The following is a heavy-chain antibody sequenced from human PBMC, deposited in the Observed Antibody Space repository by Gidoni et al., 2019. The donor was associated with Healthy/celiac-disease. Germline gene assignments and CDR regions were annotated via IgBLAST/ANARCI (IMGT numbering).Heavy chain of an antibody. CDR2: IWYDGSNK. CDR1: GFTFSRYG. V-gene: IGHV3-33*01. J-gene: IGHJ6*02. D-gene: IGHD4-17*01. CDR3: AREDYGDLVFLYYYGMDV. Sequence: QVQLVESGGGVVQPGRSLRLSCAASGFTFSRYGMHWVRQAPGKGLEWVAVIWYDGSNKYYADSVKGRFTISRDNSKNTLYLQMNSLRAEDTAVYYCAREDYGDLVFLYYYGMDVWGQGTTVTVSS.